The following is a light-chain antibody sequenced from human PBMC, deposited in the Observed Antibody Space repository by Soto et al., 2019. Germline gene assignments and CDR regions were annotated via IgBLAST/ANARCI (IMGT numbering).Light chain of an antibody. CDR1: SSDVGGYNY. CDR3: SSYTSSSTLYV. V-gene: IGLV2-14*01. Sequence: QSVLTQPASVSGSPGQSITISCTGTSSDVGGYNYVSWYQQHPGKAPKLIIYEVSNRPSGVSNHFSGSKSGDTASLTISGLHAEDEADYYCSSYTSSSTLYVFGTGTKLTVL. CDR2: EVS. J-gene: IGLJ1*01.